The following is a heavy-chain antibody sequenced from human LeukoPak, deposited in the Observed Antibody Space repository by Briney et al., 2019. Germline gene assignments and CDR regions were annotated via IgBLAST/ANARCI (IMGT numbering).Heavy chain of an antibody. Sequence: PGGSLRLSCAASGFTFSDYYLSWIRQAPGKGLEWVSYISSSGSTIYYADSVKGRFTISRDNAKNSLYLQMNSLRAEDTAVYYCARRVGIAAAGMGRNWFDPWGQGTLVTVSS. V-gene: IGHV3-11*01. CDR1: GFTFSDYY. J-gene: IGHJ5*02. D-gene: IGHD6-13*01. CDR2: ISSSGSTI. CDR3: ARRVGIAAAGMGRNWFDP.